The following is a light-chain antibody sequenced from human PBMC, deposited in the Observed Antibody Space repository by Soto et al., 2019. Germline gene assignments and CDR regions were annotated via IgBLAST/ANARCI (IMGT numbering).Light chain of an antibody. J-gene: IGKJ5*01. Sequence: DIQITQSPSSVSASVGDRVTITCLASQGISRWLAWYQQKPGKAPNLLIYGASSLQSGVPSRFSGSGSGTDFTLTISGLRPEDFATYYCQQANSFPITFGQGTRLEIK. CDR3: QQANSFPIT. CDR1: QGISRW. V-gene: IGKV1-12*01. CDR2: GAS.